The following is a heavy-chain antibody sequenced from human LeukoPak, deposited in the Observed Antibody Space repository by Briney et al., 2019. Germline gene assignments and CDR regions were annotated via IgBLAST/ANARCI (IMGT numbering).Heavy chain of an antibody. CDR1: GFTFSSYW. V-gene: IGHV3-7*01. D-gene: IGHD6-19*01. CDR2: IKQDGSEK. Sequence: PGGSLRLSCAASGFTFSSYWMSWVRQAPGKGLEWVANIKQDGSEKYYVDPVKGRFTISRDNAKNSLYLQMNSLRAEDTAVYYCARGHSSGWYSYWGQGTLVTVSS. J-gene: IGHJ4*02. CDR3: ARGHSSGWYSY.